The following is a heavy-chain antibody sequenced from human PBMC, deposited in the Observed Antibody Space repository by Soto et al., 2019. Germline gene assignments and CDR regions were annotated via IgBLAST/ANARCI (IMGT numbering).Heavy chain of an antibody. CDR2: INSDGSST. V-gene: IGHV3-74*01. J-gene: IGHJ4*02. CDR1: GFPFSSYW. CDR3: ARAGLGAAPATFDY. Sequence: PGGSLRLSCAASGFPFSSYWMHWVRQGPGKGLVWVSRINSDGSSTAYAAFVNGRFTISRDNAKNTLYLQMNSLRAEDTAMYYCARAGLGAAPATFDYWGQGSLVTVSS. D-gene: IGHD6-13*01.